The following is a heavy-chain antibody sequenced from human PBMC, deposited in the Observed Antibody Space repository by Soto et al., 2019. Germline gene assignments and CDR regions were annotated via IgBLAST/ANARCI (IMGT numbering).Heavy chain of an antibody. J-gene: IGHJ4*02. CDR3: ARLVYDSSGYRPG. D-gene: IGHD3-22*01. Sequence: SETLFLTCTVSSDSVSSSSYTWGWIRQPPGKGPEWIGSIYSSGSTYYNPSLNSRVTVSVDTSKNQFSLKVTSVTAADTAVYYCARLVYDSSGYRPGWGQGTLVTVSS. CDR2: IYSSGST. CDR1: SDSVSSSSYT. V-gene: IGHV4-39*01.